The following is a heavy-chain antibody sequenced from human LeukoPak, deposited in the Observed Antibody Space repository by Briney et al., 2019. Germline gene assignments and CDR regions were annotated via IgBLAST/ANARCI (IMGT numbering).Heavy chain of an antibody. CDR3: ARGSYSNYENWFDP. Sequence: SETLSLTCTVSGGSISSGGYYWSWIRQHPGKGLEWIGYIYYSGSTYYNPSLKSRVTISVDTSKNQFSLKLSSVTAADTAVYYCARGSYSNYENWFDPWGQGTLVTVSS. CDR2: IYYSGST. V-gene: IGHV4-31*03. D-gene: IGHD4-11*01. CDR1: GGSISSGGYY. J-gene: IGHJ5*02.